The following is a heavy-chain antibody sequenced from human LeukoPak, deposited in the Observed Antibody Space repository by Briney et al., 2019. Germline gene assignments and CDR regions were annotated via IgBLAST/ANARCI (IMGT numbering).Heavy chain of an antibody. J-gene: IGHJ3*02. CDR3: ARDQGYSSGWYPKPVDAFDI. D-gene: IGHD6-19*01. V-gene: IGHV3-23*01. CDR1: GFTFSSYA. CDR2: ISGSGGST. Sequence: GGSLRLSCAASGFTFSSYAMSWVRQAPGKGLEWVSAISGSGGSTYYADSVKGRFTISRDNSKNSLYLQMNSLRAEDTAVYYCARDQGYSSGWYPKPVDAFDIWGQGTMVTVSS.